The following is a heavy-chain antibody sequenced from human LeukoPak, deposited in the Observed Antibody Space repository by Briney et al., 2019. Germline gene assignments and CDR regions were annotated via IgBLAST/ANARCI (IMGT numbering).Heavy chain of an antibody. J-gene: IGHJ4*02. D-gene: IGHD2-2*01. CDR1: GGTFSSYA. CDR2: MIPIFGTA. Sequence: ASVKVSCKASGGTFSSYAISWVREAPGQGLEWMGGMIPIFGTANYAQKFQGRVTITTDESTSTAYMELSSLRSEDTAVYYCASGALYCSSTSCPVVYWGQGTLVTVSS. V-gene: IGHV1-69*05. CDR3: ASGALYCSSTSCPVVY.